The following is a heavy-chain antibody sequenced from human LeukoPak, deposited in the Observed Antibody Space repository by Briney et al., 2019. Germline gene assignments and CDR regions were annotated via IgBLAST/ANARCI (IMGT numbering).Heavy chain of an antibody. J-gene: IGHJ4*02. V-gene: IGHV4-31*03. CDR3: ARVSSSWYYFDY. CDR1: GGSISSGDYY. CDR2: IYYSGRT. D-gene: IGHD6-13*01. Sequence: SETLSLTCTVSGGSISSGDYYWGWIRQLPGKGLEWIGYIYYSGRTYYNPSLKSRLTISVDTSKNQFSLNLNSVTAADTAVYYCARVSSSWYYFDYWGQGTLVTVSS.